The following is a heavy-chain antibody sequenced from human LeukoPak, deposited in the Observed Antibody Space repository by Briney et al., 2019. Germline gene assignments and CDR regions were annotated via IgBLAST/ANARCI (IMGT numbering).Heavy chain of an antibody. CDR2: IWYDGSNK. J-gene: IGHJ6*02. V-gene: IGHV3-33*01. CDR3: ARDRQQLVQYYYYGMDV. Sequence: GRSLRLSCAASGFTFSSYGMHWVRQAPGKGLEWVAVIWYDGSNKYYADSVKGRFTISRDNSKNTLYLEMNSLRAEDTAVYYCARDRQQLVQYYYYGMDVWGQGTTVTVSS. CDR1: GFTFSSYG. D-gene: IGHD6-13*01.